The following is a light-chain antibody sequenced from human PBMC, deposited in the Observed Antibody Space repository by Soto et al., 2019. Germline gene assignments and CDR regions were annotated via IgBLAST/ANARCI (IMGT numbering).Light chain of an antibody. CDR2: AAS. CDR1: QSIDGN. V-gene: IGKV3-15*01. Sequence: EIVLPQSPATLSVSPGEGATLSCRASQSIDGNLAWYQQRPGQAPRLLINAASTRATGVPARFSGSGSGTDFTLTISSLQSEDFAVYYCQQYNNWPRTFGQGTKVDIK. J-gene: IGKJ1*01. CDR3: QQYNNWPRT.